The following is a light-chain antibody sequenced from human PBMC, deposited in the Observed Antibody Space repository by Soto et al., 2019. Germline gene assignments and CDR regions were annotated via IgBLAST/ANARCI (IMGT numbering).Light chain of an antibody. CDR3: LQFHGGWS. V-gene: IGKV1-5*03. CDR2: GAS. J-gene: IGKJ1*01. Sequence: DNQMTQSPSTLSASVGDRVTINCRASQSIGRRLAWYQQKPGQAPKLLIYGASTIHSGVPSRFSGSGSGTDFTLTISSLQPDDFAAYFCLQFHGGWSLGQGTKV. CDR1: QSIGRR.